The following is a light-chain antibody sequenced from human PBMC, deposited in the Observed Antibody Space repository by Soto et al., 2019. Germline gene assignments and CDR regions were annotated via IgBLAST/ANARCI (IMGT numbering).Light chain of an antibody. CDR3: QQRSKWPLT. Sequence: EIVRLQATAKLSVSPWERAHLSCRASQSVSSNLAWYQQKPGQAPRLLIYGASTRATGIPARFSGSGSGTDFTLTLSSLEPEDFAVYYCQQRSKWPLTFGQGTRLEIK. J-gene: IGKJ5*01. CDR2: GAS. CDR1: QSVSSN. V-gene: IGKV3-11*01.